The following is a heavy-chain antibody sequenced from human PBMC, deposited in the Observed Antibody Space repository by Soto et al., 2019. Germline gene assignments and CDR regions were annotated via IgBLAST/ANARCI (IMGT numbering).Heavy chain of an antibody. D-gene: IGHD3-10*01. CDR3: ARGQRNYYGSGSYYNNLNWFDP. V-gene: IGHV4-34*01. J-gene: IGHJ5*02. CDR2: INHSGST. CDR1: GGSFSGYY. Sequence: PSETLSLTCAVYGGSFSGYYWSWIRQPPGKGLEWIGEINHSGSTNYNPSLKSRVTISVDTSKNQFSLKLSSVTAADTAVYYCARGQRNYYGSGSYYNNLNWFDPWGQGTLVTVSS.